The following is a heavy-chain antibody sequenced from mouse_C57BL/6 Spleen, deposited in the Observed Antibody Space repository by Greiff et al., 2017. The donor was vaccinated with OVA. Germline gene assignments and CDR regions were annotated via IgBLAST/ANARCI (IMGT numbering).Heavy chain of an antibody. J-gene: IGHJ2*01. Sequence: EVKLVESGGGLVKPGGSLKLSCAASGFTFSSYAMSWVRQTPEKRLEWVATISDGGSYTYYPDNVKGRFTISRDNAKNNLYLQMSHLKSEDTAMYYGARALGRRGDYFNYWGKGTTLTVSS. V-gene: IGHV5-4*03. CDR1: GFTFSSYA. CDR3: ARALGRRGDYFNY. CDR2: ISDGGSYT. D-gene: IGHD4-1*01.